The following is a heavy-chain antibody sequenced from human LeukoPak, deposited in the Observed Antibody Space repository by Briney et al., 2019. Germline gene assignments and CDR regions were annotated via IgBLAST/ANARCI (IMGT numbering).Heavy chain of an antibody. CDR2: ISSNGGST. CDR1: GFTFSSYA. Sequence: GGSLRLSCAASGFTFSSYAMHWVRQAPGKGLEYVSAISSNGGSTYYANSVKGRFTISRDNSKNTLYLQMGSLRAEDMAVYYCARGGRLLLEYFQHWGQGTLVTVSS. V-gene: IGHV3-64*01. CDR3: ARGGRLLLEYFQH. J-gene: IGHJ1*01. D-gene: IGHD3-22*01.